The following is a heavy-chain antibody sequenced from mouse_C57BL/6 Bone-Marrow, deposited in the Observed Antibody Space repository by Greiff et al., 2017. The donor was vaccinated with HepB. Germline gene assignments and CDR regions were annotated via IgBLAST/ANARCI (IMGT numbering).Heavy chain of an antibody. J-gene: IGHJ3*01. V-gene: IGHV1-64*01. CDR2: IHPNSGST. D-gene: IGHD2-3*01. CDR1: GYTFTSYW. CDR3: ARNRNGYYLLAWFAY. Sequence: QVQLQQPGAELVKPGASVKLSCKASGYTFTSYWMHWVKQRPGQGLEWIGMIHPNSGSTNYNEKFKSKATLTVDKSSSTAYMQLSSLTSEDSAVYYCARNRNGYYLLAWFAYWGQGTLVTVSA.